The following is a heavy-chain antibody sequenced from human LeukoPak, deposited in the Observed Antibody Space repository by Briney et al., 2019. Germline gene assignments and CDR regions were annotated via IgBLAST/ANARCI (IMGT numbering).Heavy chain of an antibody. D-gene: IGHD6-19*01. V-gene: IGHV3-9*01. CDR2: ISWNSGSI. J-gene: IGHJ6*02. CDR1: GFTFDDYA. Sequence: PGGSLRLSCAASGFTFDDYAMQWVRQALGKGLEWVSGISWNSGSIGYADSVKGRFTISRDNAKNSLYLQMNSLRAEDTALYYCAKDRAGDGSYYYYGMDVWGQGTTVTVPS. CDR3: AKDRAGDGSYYYYGMDV.